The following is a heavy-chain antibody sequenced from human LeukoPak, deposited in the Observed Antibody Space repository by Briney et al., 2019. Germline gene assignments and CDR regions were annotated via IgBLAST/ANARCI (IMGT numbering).Heavy chain of an antibody. CDR3: ARDQGYSGYDYFDY. CDR1: GYTFTSYD. J-gene: IGHJ4*02. V-gene: IGHV1-2*02. CDR2: INPNSGGT. Sequence: GASVKVSCKASGYTFTSYDINWVRQAPGQGLEWMGWINPNSGGTNYAQKFQGRVTMTRDTSISTAYMELSRLRSDDTAVYYCARDQGYSGYDYFDYWGQGTLVTVSS. D-gene: IGHD5-12*01.